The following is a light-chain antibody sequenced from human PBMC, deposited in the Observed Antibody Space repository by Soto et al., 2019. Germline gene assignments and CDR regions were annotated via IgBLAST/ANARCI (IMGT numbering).Light chain of an antibody. CDR2: AAS. CDR1: QNIGRW. V-gene: IGKV1-5*03. Sequence: DTQMTQSPSTLSASVGDTVTITCRASQNIGRWLAWYQQKPGKVPKVLIFAASTLESGIPSRFSGSRSGMEFTLTISSLQPDDLATYHCQQYNTYPGTFGQGTKVEIK. J-gene: IGKJ1*01. CDR3: QQYNTYPGT.